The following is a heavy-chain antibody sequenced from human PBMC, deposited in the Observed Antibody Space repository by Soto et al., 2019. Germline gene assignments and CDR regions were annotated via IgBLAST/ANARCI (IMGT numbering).Heavy chain of an antibody. J-gene: IGHJ6*02. CDR1: GFTFSSYG. V-gene: IGHV3-30*18. Sequence: GGSLRLSCAASGFTFSSYGMHWVRQAPGKGLEWVAVISYDGSNKYYADSVKGRFTISRDNSKNTLYLQMNSLRAEDTAVYYCAKGGGGGNYYGMDVGGQGTTVTVSS. CDR3: AKGGGGGNYYGMDV. D-gene: IGHD2-15*01. CDR2: ISYDGSNK.